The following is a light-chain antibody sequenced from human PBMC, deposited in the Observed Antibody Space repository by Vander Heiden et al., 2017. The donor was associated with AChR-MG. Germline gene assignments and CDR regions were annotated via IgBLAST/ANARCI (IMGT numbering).Light chain of an antibody. CDR3: QSYDSSNHVV. CDR1: SGSIASNY. V-gene: IGLV6-57*03. J-gene: IGLJ2*01. Sequence: NFMLTPPHSVSASPGKTVTISCTRSSGSIASNYVQWYQQRPGSAPTTVIYEDNQRPSGVPDRFSGSIDSSSNSASLTISGLKTEDEADYYCQSYDSSNHVVFGGGTKLTVL. CDR2: EDN.